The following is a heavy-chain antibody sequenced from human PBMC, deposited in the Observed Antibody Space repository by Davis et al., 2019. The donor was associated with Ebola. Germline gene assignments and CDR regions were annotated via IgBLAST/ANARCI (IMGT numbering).Heavy chain of an antibody. CDR3: ARDAFSLSRYDTEEH. J-gene: IGHJ4*02. CDR1: GFTFSSYG. V-gene: IGHV3-48*04. D-gene: IGHD3-9*01. CDR2: ISGSATST. Sequence: GGSLRLSCAASGFTFSSYGMHWVRQAPGKGLEWVSYISGSATSTFYADSVKGRFTISRDNARDSLYLQMDSLRVEDTAIYYCARDAFSLSRYDTEEHWGQGTLVTVSS.